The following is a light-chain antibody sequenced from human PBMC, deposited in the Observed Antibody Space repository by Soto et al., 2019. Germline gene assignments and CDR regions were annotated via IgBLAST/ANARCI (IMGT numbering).Light chain of an antibody. CDR2: EAS. CDR1: ESVRSTY. CDR3: QQYFNSPYMYT. Sequence: DIVLTQSPGILSLSPGDRATLSCRSSESVRSTYLAWYQQKRGQAPRLLIYEASSRASGIPDRFSGSGSGKDFTLTISEVEPEDVAVYYCQQYFNSPYMYTFGQGTVLEI. J-gene: IGKJ2*01. V-gene: IGKV3-20*01.